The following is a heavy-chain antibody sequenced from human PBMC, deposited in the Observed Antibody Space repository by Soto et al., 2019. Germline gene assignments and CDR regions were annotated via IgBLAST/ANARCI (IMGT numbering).Heavy chain of an antibody. Sequence: SETLSLTCAVYGGSFSGYYWRWIRQPPGKGLEWIGEINHSGSTNYNPSLKSRVTISVDTSKNQFSLKLSSVTAADTAVYYCAASCVACGGFNYYGMDVWGQGTTVT. CDR2: INHSGST. CDR3: AASCVACGGFNYYGMDV. D-gene: IGHD2-21*01. V-gene: IGHV4-34*01. J-gene: IGHJ6*02. CDR1: GGSFSGYY.